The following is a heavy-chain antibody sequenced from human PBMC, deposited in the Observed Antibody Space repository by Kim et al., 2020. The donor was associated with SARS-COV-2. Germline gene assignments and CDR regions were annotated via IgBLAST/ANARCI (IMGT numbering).Heavy chain of an antibody. CDR3: ARRRIYGSGSYPDY. CDR1: GGSISSGGYY. J-gene: IGHJ4*02. Sequence: SETLSLTCTVSGGSISSGGYYWSWIRQHPGKGLEWIGYIYYSGSTYYNPSLKSRVTISVDTSKNQFSLKLSSVTAADTAVYYCARRRIYGSGSYPDYWGQGTLVTVSS. CDR2: IYYSGST. D-gene: IGHD3-10*01. V-gene: IGHV4-31*03.